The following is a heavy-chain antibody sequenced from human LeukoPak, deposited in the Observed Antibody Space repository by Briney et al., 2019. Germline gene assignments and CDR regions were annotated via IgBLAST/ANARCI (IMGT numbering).Heavy chain of an antibody. J-gene: IGHJ4*02. CDR3: ASTRPTYYYDSSGLDY. V-gene: IGHV4-4*07. CDR1: GGSISSYY. CDR2: IYTSGST. D-gene: IGHD3-22*01. Sequence: SETLSLTCTVSGGSISSYYWSWIRQPAGKGLEWIGRIYTSGSTNYNSSLKSRVTMSVDTSKNQFSLKLSSVTAADTAVYYCASTRPTYYYDSSGLDYWGQGTLVTVSS.